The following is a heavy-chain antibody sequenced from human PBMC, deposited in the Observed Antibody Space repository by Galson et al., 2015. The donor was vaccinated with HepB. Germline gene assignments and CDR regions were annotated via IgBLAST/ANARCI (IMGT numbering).Heavy chain of an antibody. CDR2: ISYDGSKK. CDR1: GFTFSNYG. Sequence: SLRLSCAASGFTFSNYGMHWVCQAPGKGLEWVAVISYDGSKKYYADSVKGRFSISRDNSKNTLYLQMNSLRAEDTALYYCARGCQWLIGYHFDYWGQGTLVTVSS. D-gene: IGHD5-12*01. V-gene: IGHV3-30*03. J-gene: IGHJ4*02. CDR3: ARGCQWLIGYHFDY.